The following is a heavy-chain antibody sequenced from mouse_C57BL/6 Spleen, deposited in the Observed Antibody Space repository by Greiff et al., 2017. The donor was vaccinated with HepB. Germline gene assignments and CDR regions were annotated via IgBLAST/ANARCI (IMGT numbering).Heavy chain of an antibody. CDR1: GFTFSDYY. CDR2: INYDGSST. CDR3: ARDGTTVVGFDY. D-gene: IGHD1-1*01. Sequence: EVKVVESEGGLVQPGSSMKLSCTASGFTFSDYYMAWVRQVPEKGLEWVANINYDGSSTYYLDSLKSRFIISRDNAKNILYLQMSSLKSEDTATYYCARDGTTVVGFDYWGQGTTLTVSS. V-gene: IGHV5-16*01. J-gene: IGHJ2*01.